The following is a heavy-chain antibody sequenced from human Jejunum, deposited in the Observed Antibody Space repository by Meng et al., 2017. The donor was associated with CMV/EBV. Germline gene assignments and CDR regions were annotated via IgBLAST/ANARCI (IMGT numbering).Heavy chain of an antibody. CDR2: ISAGGATT. CDR1: GFIFENYA. D-gene: IGHD5-18*01. Sequence: SGFIFENYAMSWVRQAPGKGLEWVSTISAGGATTYYADSVRGQFTMSRDNSDNTLYLQMDSLRAEDTAVYYCARGGGYSYERFYFDYWGQGTLVTVSS. J-gene: IGHJ4*02. V-gene: IGHV3-23*01. CDR3: ARGGGYSYERFYFDY.